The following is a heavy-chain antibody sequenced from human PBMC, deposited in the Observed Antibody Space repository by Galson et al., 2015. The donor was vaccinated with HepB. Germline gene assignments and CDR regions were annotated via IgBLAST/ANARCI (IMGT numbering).Heavy chain of an antibody. J-gene: IGHJ5*02. V-gene: IGHV6-1*01. CDR2: TYYRSKWYN. Sequence: CAISGDSVSSNSAAWNWIRQSPSRGLEWLGRTYYRSKWYNDYAVSVKSRITINPDTSKNQFSLQLNSVTPEDTAVYYCARARSSSWYPRSNWFDPWGQGTLVTVSS. CDR3: ARARSSSWYPRSNWFDP. D-gene: IGHD6-13*01. CDR1: GDSVSSNSAA.